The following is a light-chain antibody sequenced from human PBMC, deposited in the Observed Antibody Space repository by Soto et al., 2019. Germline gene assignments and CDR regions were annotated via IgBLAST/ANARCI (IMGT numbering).Light chain of an antibody. CDR1: QGITYY. Sequence: DIQMTQSPSSLSASVGDRVTITCRARQGITYYLAWYQQKPGNVPKLLIYAASTLQSGVPTRFSGGGSGADFTLTISSLQPEDDATYYCQNYNSAPLTFGGGTKVEIK. CDR2: AAS. CDR3: QNYNSAPLT. J-gene: IGKJ4*01. V-gene: IGKV1-27*01.